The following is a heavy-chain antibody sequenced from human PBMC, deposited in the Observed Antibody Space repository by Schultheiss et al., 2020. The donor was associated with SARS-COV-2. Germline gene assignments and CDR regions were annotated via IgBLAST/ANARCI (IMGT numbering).Heavy chain of an antibody. J-gene: IGHJ4*02. CDR2: INHSGST. V-gene: IGHV4-34*01. D-gene: IGHD3-22*01. CDR1: GGSFSGYY. Sequence: SETLSLTCAVYGGSFSGYYWSWIRQPPGKGLEWIGEINHSGSTNYNPSLKSRVTISVDTSKNQFSLRLSSVTAADTAVYYCARVPHYYYDSSGYLDYWGQGTGVTVAS. CDR3: ARVPHYYYDSSGYLDY.